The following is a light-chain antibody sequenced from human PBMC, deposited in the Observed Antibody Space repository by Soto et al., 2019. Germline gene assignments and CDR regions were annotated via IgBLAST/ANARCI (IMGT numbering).Light chain of an antibody. CDR3: VSYTSSSTWV. CDR1: SSDIGSYNY. Sequence: QYVLTQPASVSGSPGQSITISCTGTSSDIGSYNYVSWYQQHPGKVPKLMIYDVTDRPSGVSNRFSGSKSGNTASLTISGLQGEDEADYYCVSYTSSSTWVFGGVTKVTVL. V-gene: IGLV2-14*01. J-gene: IGLJ3*02. CDR2: DVT.